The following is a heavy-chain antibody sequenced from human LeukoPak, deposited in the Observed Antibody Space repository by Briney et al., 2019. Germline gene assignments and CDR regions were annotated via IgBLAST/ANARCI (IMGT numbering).Heavy chain of an antibody. V-gene: IGHV4-34*01. CDR2: INHSGST. CDR1: GGSFSGYY. Sequence: PSETLSLTCAVYGGSFSGYYWSWIRQPPGKGLEWIGEINHSGSTNYNPSLKSRVTISVDTSKYLFSLKLSSVTAADTAVYYRARVHMVRGVIGDYFDYWGQGTLVTVSS. D-gene: IGHD3-10*01. CDR3: ARVHMVRGVIGDYFDY. J-gene: IGHJ4*02.